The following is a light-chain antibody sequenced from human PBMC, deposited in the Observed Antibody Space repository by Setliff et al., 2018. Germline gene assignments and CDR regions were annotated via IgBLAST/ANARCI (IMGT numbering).Light chain of an antibody. CDR1: SSDVGAYDY. CDR2: DVS. V-gene: IGLV2-14*03. Sequence: QSALTQPASVSGSPGQSITISCTGSSSDVGAYDYVSWYQHYSGKAPKFVIYDVSNRPSGVSNRFSGSKSGNTASLTISGLQAEDEADYYCFSYTTTSSYVFGTGTKVTVL. J-gene: IGLJ1*01. CDR3: FSYTTTSSYV.